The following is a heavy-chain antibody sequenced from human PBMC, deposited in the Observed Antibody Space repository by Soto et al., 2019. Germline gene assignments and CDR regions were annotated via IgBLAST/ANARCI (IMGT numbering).Heavy chain of an antibody. CDR2: INHSGST. V-gene: IGHV4-34*01. CDR1: GGSFSGYY. J-gene: IGHJ4*02. D-gene: IGHD6-19*01. CDR3: ASKLHRYSSGWYVRPGQGYFDY. Sequence: ASETLSLTCAVYGGSFSGYYWSWIRQPPGKGLEWKGEINHSGSTNYNPSLKSRVTISVDTSKNQFSLKLSSVTAADTAVYYCASKLHRYSSGWYVRPGQGYFDYWGQGTLVTVSS.